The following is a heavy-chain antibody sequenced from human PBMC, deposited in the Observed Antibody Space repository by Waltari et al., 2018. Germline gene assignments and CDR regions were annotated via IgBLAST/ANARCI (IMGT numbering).Heavy chain of an antibody. Sequence: QVLLVQSGAEVKKPGASVKVSCKASGYTFSSYAMHWVRQAPGQRLEWMGWINVGNNNTKYSQKFQDMVTIIRDTSASTAFLELTSLTSEDTAVYYCARSIAVSGARFDFWGQGTLVTVSS. V-gene: IGHV1-3*01. CDR3: ARSIAVSGARFDF. CDR1: GYTFSSYA. J-gene: IGHJ4*02. D-gene: IGHD6-19*01. CDR2: INVGNNNT.